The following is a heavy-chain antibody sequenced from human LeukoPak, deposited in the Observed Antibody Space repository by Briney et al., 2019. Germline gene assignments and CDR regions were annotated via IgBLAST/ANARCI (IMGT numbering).Heavy chain of an antibody. CDR1: GGSINGYY. J-gene: IGHJ3*01. CDR2: IYYSGST. D-gene: IGHD3-16*01. Sequence: SETLSLTCTVSGGSINGYYWTWIRQPPGEGLEWIGYIYYSGSTNYNPSLKSRVTLSVHTSKNQFSLRLSSVTAADTAMYYCARRRLGDAFDVWGQGTMVAVSS. CDR3: ARRRLGDAFDV. V-gene: IGHV4-59*08.